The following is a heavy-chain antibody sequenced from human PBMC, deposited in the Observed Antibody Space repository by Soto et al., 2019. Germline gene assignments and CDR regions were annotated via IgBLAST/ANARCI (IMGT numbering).Heavy chain of an antibody. V-gene: IGHV3-33*01. CDR3: ARDYYYGSGSYVPGAFDI. D-gene: IGHD3-10*01. CDR2: IWYDGSNK. J-gene: IGHJ3*02. CDR1: GFTFSSYG. Sequence: GGSLRLSCAASGFTFSSYGMHWVRQAPGKGLEWVAVIWYDGSNKYYADSVKGRFTISRDNSKNTLYLQMNSLRAEDTAVYYCARDYYYGSGSYVPGAFDIWGQGTMVTVSS.